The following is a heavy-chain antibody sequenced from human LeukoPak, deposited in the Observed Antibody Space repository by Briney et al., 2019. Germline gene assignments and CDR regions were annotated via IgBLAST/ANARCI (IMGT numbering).Heavy chain of an antibody. CDR1: GGSFSGYY. J-gene: IGHJ3*02. D-gene: IGHD2-15*01. Sequence: KPSETLSLTCAVYGGSFSGYYWSWIRQPPGKGLEWIGEINHSGSTNYNASLKSRVTISVDTSKNQFSLKLSSVTAADTAVYYCAREEDRSGGICYLGNAFDIWGQGTMVTVSS. CDR2: INHSGST. CDR3: AREEDRSGGICYLGNAFDI. V-gene: IGHV4-34*01.